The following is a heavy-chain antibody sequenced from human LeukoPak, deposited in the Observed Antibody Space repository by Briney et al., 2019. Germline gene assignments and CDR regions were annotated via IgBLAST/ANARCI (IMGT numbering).Heavy chain of an antibody. D-gene: IGHD4-11*01. Sequence: SETLSLTCAVYGGSFSGYYWSWIRQPPGKGLEWIGEINHGGSTNYNPSLKSRVTISVDTSKNQFSLKLSSVTAADTAVYYCARGQLTTTFDYWGQGTLVTVSS. CDR3: ARGQLTTTFDY. V-gene: IGHV4-34*01. CDR1: GGSFSGYY. J-gene: IGHJ4*02. CDR2: INHGGST.